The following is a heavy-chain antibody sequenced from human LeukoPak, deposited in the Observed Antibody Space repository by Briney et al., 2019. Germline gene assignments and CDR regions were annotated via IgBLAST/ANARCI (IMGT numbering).Heavy chain of an antibody. J-gene: IGHJ4*02. CDR2: ISPYNGNT. Sequence: GASVKVSCKASGYIFTGYYIHWVRQAPGQGLEWMGWISPYNGNTKYVQKFQGRVTMTTDTSTSTAYMEVRSLRSDDTAVYYCAREESIGSYQFLNEYWGQGTLVTVSS. CDR3: AREESIGSYQFLNEY. V-gene: IGHV1-18*01. D-gene: IGHD1-26*01. CDR1: GYIFTGYY.